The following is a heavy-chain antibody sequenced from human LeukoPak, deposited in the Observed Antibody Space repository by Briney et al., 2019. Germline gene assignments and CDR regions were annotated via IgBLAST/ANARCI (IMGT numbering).Heavy chain of an antibody. D-gene: IGHD6-19*01. CDR1: GYTFTGYY. V-gene: IGHV1-2*02. CDR3: ARDEGSGWYELDY. J-gene: IGHJ4*02. Sequence: GASVKVSCEASGYTFTGYYMHWVRQAPGRGLEWMGWINPNSGGTNYAQKFQGRVTMTRDTSISTAYMELSRLRSDDTAVYYCARDEGSGWYELDYWGQGTLVTVSS. CDR2: INPNSGGT.